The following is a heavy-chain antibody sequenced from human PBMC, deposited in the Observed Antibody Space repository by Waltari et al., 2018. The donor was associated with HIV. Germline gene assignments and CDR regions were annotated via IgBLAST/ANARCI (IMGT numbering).Heavy chain of an antibody. CDR2: IGTAGDT. Sequence: EVQLVESGGGLVQPGGSLRLSCAAAGFPFSNYDMPWVRHATGKGLEWISGIGTAGDTYYPGSVKGRFTISRENAKNSLHLQMNSLRAGDTAVYYCVRICKLNCYYYYGMDVWGQGTTVTVSS. CDR3: VRICKLNCYYYYGMDV. J-gene: IGHJ6*02. V-gene: IGHV3-13*01. D-gene: IGHD1-1*01. CDR1: GFPFSNYD.